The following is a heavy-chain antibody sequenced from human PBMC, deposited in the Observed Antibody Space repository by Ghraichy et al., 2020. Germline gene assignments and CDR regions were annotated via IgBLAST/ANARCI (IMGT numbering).Heavy chain of an antibody. CDR3: ARDPLGFGELLDYFDY. CDR2: ISANNGNT. D-gene: IGHD3-10*01. J-gene: IGHJ4*02. V-gene: IGHV1-18*04. Sequence: ASVKVSCKASGYTFTSYGISWVRQAPGQGLEWMGWISANNGNTNYAQKFQGRVTMTTDTSTSTAYMELRSLRSDDTAVYYCARDPLGFGELLDYFDYWGQGTLVTVSS. CDR1: GYTFTSYG.